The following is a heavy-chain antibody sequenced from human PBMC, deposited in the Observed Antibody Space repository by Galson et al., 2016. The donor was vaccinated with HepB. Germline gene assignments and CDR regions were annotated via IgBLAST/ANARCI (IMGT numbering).Heavy chain of an antibody. D-gene: IGHD5-18*01. Sequence: SLRLSCAASGFTFSDYWMNWVRQAPGKGLEWVANIRPEGSGKNYVDSVKGRFTISRDNPKKSLYLQMNSLRAEDTAVYFCARGLDATMGGGWHYGMDVWGPGTTVTVSS. J-gene: IGHJ6*02. V-gene: IGHV3-7*01. CDR1: GFTFSDYW. CDR3: ARGLDATMGGGWHYGMDV. CDR2: IRPEGSGK.